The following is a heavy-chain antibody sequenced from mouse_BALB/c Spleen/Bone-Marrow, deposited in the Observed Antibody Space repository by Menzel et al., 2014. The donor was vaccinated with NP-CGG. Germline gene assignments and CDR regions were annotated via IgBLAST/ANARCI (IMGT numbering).Heavy chain of an antibody. V-gene: IGHV5-15*02. D-gene: IGHD1-1*01. CDR3: ARDYYGSSYWYFDV. CDR1: GFTFSDYG. CDR2: ISNLAYSI. Sequence: EVQVVESGGGLVQPEGSRKLSCAASGFTFSDYGMAWVRQAPGKGPEWVAFISNLAYSIYYADTVTGRFTISRENAKNTLYLEMSSLRSEDTAMYYCARDYYGSSYWYFDVWGAGTTVTVSS. J-gene: IGHJ1*01.